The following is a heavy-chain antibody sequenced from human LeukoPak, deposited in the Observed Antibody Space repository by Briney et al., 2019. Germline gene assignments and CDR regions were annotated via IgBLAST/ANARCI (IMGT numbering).Heavy chain of an antibody. V-gene: IGHV3-7*01. CDR2: IKQDGSEK. Sequence: PGGSVRLSCAASGFTFSSYWMSWVRQAPGKGLEWVANIKQDGSEKYYVDSVKGRFTISRDNAKNSLYLQMNSLRAEDTAVYYCARDASSSWYRNYYYMDVWGKGTTVTVSS. D-gene: IGHD6-13*01. CDR3: ARDASSSWYRNYYYMDV. J-gene: IGHJ6*03. CDR1: GFTFSSYW.